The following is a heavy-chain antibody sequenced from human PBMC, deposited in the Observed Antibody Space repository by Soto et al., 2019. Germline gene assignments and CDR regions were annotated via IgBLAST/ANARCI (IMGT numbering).Heavy chain of an antibody. CDR2: INPNSGGT. V-gene: IGHV1-2*02. CDR1: GYTFSDYY. Sequence: EASVKVSCKASGYTFSDYYIHWLRQAPGQGLEWMGWINPNSGGTKYAPKFQGGVTMTRDTSITTAYMELSRLRSGDTAVYYCAREPATAKPEGVDFWGQGTLVTVSS. D-gene: IGHD1-1*01. CDR3: AREPATAKPEGVDF. J-gene: IGHJ4*02.